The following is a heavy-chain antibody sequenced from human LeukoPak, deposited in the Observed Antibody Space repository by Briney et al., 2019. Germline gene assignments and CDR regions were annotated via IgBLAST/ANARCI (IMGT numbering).Heavy chain of an antibody. CDR1: GYSFTSYY. V-gene: IGHV5-51*01. Sequence: GESLKISCQGSGYSFTSYYIAWLRQMPGKGLEWMGVIYPSDSSVTCSPSFQGQVTFSADKSISTAYLQWSSLKASDTAMYYCARTSFVRGVVYWFDPWGQGTQVIVSS. D-gene: IGHD3-10*01. CDR2: IYPSDSSV. J-gene: IGHJ5*02. CDR3: ARTSFVRGVVYWFDP.